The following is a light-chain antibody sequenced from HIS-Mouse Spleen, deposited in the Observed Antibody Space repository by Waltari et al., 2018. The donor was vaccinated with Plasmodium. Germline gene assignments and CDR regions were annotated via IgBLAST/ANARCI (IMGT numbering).Light chain of an antibody. CDR1: SSDVGGYNY. CDR3: QSADSSGTPNWV. Sequence: QSALTQPRSVSGSPGQSVTISCTGTSSDVGGYNYVSWYQQHPGKAPKLMIYDVSKRPSGVPDRLSGSKSGNTASLTISGLQAEDEADYYCQSADSSGTPNWVFGGGTKLTVL. J-gene: IGLJ3*02. V-gene: IGLV2-11*01. CDR2: DVS.